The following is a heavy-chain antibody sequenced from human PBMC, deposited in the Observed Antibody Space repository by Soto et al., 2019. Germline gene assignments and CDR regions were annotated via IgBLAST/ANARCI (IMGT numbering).Heavy chain of an antibody. J-gene: IGHJ6*02. CDR3: VRPLPSGRNYGMDV. CDR2: IYNDGTT. V-gene: IGHV3-53*01. D-gene: IGHD3-10*01. Sequence: PGGSLRLSCTAYGLGVRNNYMSWVRQAPGMGLEWVSVIYNDGTTYYADSVKGRFTLSRDTSKNTLSLQMDSLRAEETAVYYCVRPLPSGRNYGMDVWGQGTTVTVSS. CDR1: GLGVRNNY.